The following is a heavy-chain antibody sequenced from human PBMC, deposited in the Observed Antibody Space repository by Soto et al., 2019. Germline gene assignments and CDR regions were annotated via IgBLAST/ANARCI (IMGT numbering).Heavy chain of an antibody. CDR3: VKEHRWALDF. CDR2: ISVGGGSI. J-gene: IGHJ3*01. V-gene: IGHV3-48*02. Sequence: EVQLVESGGGMVQPGGSLRVSCVASGFTLSSYALNWVRQAPGKGLEWVSYISVGGGSIFYADSVKGRFTISRGDDTNSLYLQMNSLRDDNTAVYYSVKEHRWALDFWEHGTMVPVSS. CDR1: GFTLSSYA. D-gene: IGHD1-26*01.